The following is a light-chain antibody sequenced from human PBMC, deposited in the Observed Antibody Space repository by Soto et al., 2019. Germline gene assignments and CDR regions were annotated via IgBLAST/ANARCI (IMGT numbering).Light chain of an antibody. Sequence: DIQLTQAPSFPSPAIGDRVTITCRASQGLNSSFSWYQHKPGKAPKLLLYATFTLQSVFPSRFSGSGSGAEFTLAITGLQPEGIATYYCQQLNSYPVTFGGGTKVEIK. CDR2: ATF. CDR3: QQLNSYPVT. V-gene: IGKV1-9*01. CDR1: QGLNSS. J-gene: IGKJ4*01.